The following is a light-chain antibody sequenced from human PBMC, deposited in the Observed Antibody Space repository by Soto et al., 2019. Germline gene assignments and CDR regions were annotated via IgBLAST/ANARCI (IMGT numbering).Light chain of an antibody. CDR1: QGIRHY. Sequence: DIQITQSPSSLSASVGDRVTITCRASQGIRHYLAWYQQKPGKVPKLLIYEASNLQSGVPSRFRGGGSGTECTLTISSLQPEDVETYYCQNFDSAPQTFGQGTKVDIK. V-gene: IGKV1-27*01. CDR2: EAS. CDR3: QNFDSAPQT. J-gene: IGKJ1*01.